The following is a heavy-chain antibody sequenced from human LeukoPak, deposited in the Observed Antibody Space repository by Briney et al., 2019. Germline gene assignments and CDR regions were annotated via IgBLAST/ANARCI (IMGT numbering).Heavy chain of an antibody. D-gene: IGHD1-14*01. CDR3: ARSSGRSPNRDYMDV. CDR1: GYTFTGYY. V-gene: IGHV1-46*01. CDR2: INPSGGST. Sequence: ASVKVSCKASGYTFTGYYMHWVRQAPGQGLEWMGWINPSGGSTSYAQKFQGRVTMTRDTSTSTVYMELSGLRSEDTAVYYCARSSGRSPNRDYMDVWGKGTTVTISS. J-gene: IGHJ6*03.